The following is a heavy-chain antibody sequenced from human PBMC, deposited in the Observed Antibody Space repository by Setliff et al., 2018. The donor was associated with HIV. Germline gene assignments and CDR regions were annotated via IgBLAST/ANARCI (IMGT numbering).Heavy chain of an antibody. D-gene: IGHD3-3*01. J-gene: IGHJ4*01. Sequence: SETLSLTCAVYGGSFSGYSWSWIRQPPGKGLEWIGEITDSGSTNYTPSLKSRVTMSIDTSKNQFSLKLTSVTAADTAIYYCARGRDYTGSWFRPFYLDFWGHGNLVTVSS. CDR3: ARGRDYTGSWFRPFYLDF. CDR2: ITDSGST. V-gene: IGHV4-34*01. CDR1: GGSFSGYS.